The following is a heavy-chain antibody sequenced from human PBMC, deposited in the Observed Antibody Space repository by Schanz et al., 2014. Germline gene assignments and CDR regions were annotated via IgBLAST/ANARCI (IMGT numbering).Heavy chain of an antibody. CDR3: AKGPYYYYYMDV. V-gene: IGHV3-23*04. CDR2: ISGRDGST. J-gene: IGHJ6*03. CDR1: GFTFSSYA. Sequence: EVHLVESGGGLVQPGGSLRLSCAASGFTFSSYAMTWVRQAPGMGLEWVSAISGRDGSTYYADSVRGRITMSRDNSKYTVYLQMNSLRADDTAVYYCAKGPYYYYYMDVWGNGTTVTVSS.